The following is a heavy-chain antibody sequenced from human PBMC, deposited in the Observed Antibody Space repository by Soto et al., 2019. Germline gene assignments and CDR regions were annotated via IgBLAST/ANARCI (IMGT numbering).Heavy chain of an antibody. CDR2: IYHSGST. V-gene: IGHV4-30-2*01. CDR3: ARNKYFYDSSGCPDY. Sequence: QLHLQESGSGLVKPSQTLSLTCAVSGDSISSGGYSWSWIRQPPGKGLEWIGYIYHSGSTYYNPSLKSRVAISVDKSKKQFSLKLRSVTAADTAVYYCARNKYFYDSSGCPDYWGQGTLVTVSS. CDR1: GDSISSGGYS. J-gene: IGHJ4*02. D-gene: IGHD3-22*01.